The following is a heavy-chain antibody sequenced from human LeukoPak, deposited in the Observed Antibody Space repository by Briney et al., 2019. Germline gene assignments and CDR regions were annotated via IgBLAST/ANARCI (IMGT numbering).Heavy chain of an antibody. CDR3: ARETVYGSRSYHPY. CDR1: GFTFSSYW. V-gene: IGHV3-7*04. CDR2: VKGDGGEK. J-gene: IGHJ4*02. D-gene: IGHD3-10*01. Sequence: GGSLRLSCAASGFTFSSYWMSWVRQAPGKGLEWVANVKGDGGEKSYVDAVKGRFTISRDNAKSSLYLHMNSVRADDTAVYFCARETVYGSRSYHPYWGQGTLVTVTS.